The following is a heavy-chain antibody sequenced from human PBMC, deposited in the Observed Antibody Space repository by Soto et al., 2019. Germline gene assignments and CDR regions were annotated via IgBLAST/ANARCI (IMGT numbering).Heavy chain of an antibody. CDR1: GFTFSSYG. D-gene: IGHD1-20*01. J-gene: IGHJ4*02. V-gene: IGHV3-33*01. Sequence: GGSLRLSCAASGFTFSSYGMHWVRQAPGKGLEWVAVIWYDGSNKYYADSVKGRFTISRDNSKNTLYLQMNSLRAEDTAVYYCARDLGSLSITGRGYFDYWGQGT. CDR3: ARDLGSLSITGRGYFDY. CDR2: IWYDGSNK.